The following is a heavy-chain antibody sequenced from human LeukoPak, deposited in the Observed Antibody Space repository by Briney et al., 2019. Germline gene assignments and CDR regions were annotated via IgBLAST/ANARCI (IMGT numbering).Heavy chain of an antibody. CDR1: GFTFSSYG. V-gene: IGHV3-30*18. CDR2: ISYDGSNK. CDR3: AKDDYGDY. J-gene: IGHJ4*02. Sequence: LRLSCAASGFTFSSYGMHWVRQAPGKGLEWVAVISYDGSNKYYADSVKGRFTISRDNSKNTLYLQMNSLRAEDTAVYYCAKDDYGDYWGQGTLVTVSS.